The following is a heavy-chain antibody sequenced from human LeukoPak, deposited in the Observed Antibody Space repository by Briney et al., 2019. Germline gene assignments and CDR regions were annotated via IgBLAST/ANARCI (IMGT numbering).Heavy chain of an antibody. CDR2: ITFGGTI. CDR3: ARVYRSGSSRMNDY. Sequence: GGSLRLSCAASGFTFSSYAMSWVRQAPGKGLEWVSHITFGGTIYYADSVKGRFIISRDNAQNSLFLQMNSLRAEDTAVYYCARVYRSGSSRMNDYWGQGTLVTVSS. D-gene: IGHD4-11*01. J-gene: IGHJ4*02. V-gene: IGHV3-48*01. CDR1: GFTFSSYA.